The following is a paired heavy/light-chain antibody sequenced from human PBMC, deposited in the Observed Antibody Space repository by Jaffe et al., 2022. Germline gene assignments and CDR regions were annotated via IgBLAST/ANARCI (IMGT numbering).Light chain of an antibody. CDR3: QVWDPISDHPV. V-gene: IGLV3-21*02. CDR2: GDK. CDR1: NIGTKS. Sequence: SYVLSQPPSVSVAPGQTARITCGGDNIGTKSVNWYQQMSGQAPVVVVNGDKDRPSGIPKRFSGSSSGNTATLTITRVEAGDEADYFCQVWDPISDHPVFGGGTTLTVL. J-gene: IGLJ3*02.
Heavy chain of an antibody. CDR3: VRTSWAQDRYFDS. J-gene: IGHJ4*02. CDR2: IHPLDLNT. D-gene: IGHD1-26*01. CDR1: GYIFTNYW. V-gene: IGHV5-51*03. Sequence: EVLLVQSGPEVKKSGESLRIACKASGYIFTNYWIGWVRQKPGKGLEWMGMIHPLDLNTTYSPSFQGQVTFLVDRSISTAYLQWSSLRASDTAIFYCVRTSWAQDRYFDSWGQGTLVTVSS.